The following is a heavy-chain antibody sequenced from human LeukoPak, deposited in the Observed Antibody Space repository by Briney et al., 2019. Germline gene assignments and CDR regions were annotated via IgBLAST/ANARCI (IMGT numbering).Heavy chain of an antibody. V-gene: IGHV5-51*01. Sequence: GESLKISCKGSGYSFTSYWIGWVRQMPGKGLEWMGIIYPGDSDTRYSPSFQGQVTISADKSISTAYLQWSSLKASDTAMYYCARRRSPFGIWFGEFDAFDIWGQGTMVTVSS. D-gene: IGHD3-10*01. CDR1: GYSFTSYW. CDR3: ARRRSPFGIWFGEFDAFDI. J-gene: IGHJ3*02. CDR2: IYPGDSDT.